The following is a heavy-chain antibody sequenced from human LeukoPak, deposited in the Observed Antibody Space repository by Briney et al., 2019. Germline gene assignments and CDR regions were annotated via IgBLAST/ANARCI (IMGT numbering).Heavy chain of an antibody. Sequence: SETLSPTCTVSGGSISSHYWSWIRQPPGKGLEWIGYIYYSGSTNYNPSLKSRVTISVDTSKNQFSLKLSSVTAADTAVYYCARVNAGGACSGGSCYYYYYYMDVWGKGTTVTVSS. CDR1: GGSISSHY. CDR2: IYYSGST. CDR3: ARVNAGGACSGGSCYYYYYYMDV. J-gene: IGHJ6*03. D-gene: IGHD2-15*01. V-gene: IGHV4-59*11.